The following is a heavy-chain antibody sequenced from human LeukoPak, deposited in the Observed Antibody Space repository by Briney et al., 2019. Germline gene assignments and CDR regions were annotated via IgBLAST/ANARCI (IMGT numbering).Heavy chain of an antibody. CDR1: GGSISSYY. CDR2: IYYSGST. Sequence: PSETLSLTCTVSGGSISSYYWSWIRQPPGKGLEWIGYIYYSGSTNYNPSLKSRVTISVDTSKNQFSLKLSSVTAADTAVYYCARAHYYGSGSYGLYYYYMDVWGKGTTVTVSS. CDR3: ARAHYYGSGSYGLYYYYMDV. V-gene: IGHV4-59*01. D-gene: IGHD3-10*01. J-gene: IGHJ6*03.